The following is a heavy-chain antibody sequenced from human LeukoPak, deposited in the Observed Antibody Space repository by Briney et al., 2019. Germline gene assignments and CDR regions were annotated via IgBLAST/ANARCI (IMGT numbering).Heavy chain of an antibody. V-gene: IGHV3-66*01. CDR1: GFTVSSNY. D-gene: IGHD3-22*01. J-gene: IGHJ5*02. CDR2: IYSGGST. Sequence: GGSLRLSCAASGFTVSSNYMSWVRQAPGKGLEWVSVIYSGGSTYYADSVKGRFTISRDNSKNTLYLQMNSLRAEDTAVYYCARDGDYYDSSGLNWFDPWGQGTLVTVSS. CDR3: ARDGDYYDSSGLNWFDP.